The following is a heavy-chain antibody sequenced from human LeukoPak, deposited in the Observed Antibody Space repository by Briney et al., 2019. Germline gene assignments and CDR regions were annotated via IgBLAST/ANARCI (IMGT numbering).Heavy chain of an antibody. CDR1: GFTVSSNY. Sequence: PGGSLRLSCAASGFTVSSNYMSWVRQAPGKGLEWVSVINSGGSTYYADSVKGRFTISRDNSKNTLYLQMNSLRAEDTAVYYCARARPLGAFDIWGQGTMVTVSS. V-gene: IGHV3-53*01. J-gene: IGHJ3*02. D-gene: IGHD3-16*01. CDR2: INSGGST. CDR3: ARARPLGAFDI.